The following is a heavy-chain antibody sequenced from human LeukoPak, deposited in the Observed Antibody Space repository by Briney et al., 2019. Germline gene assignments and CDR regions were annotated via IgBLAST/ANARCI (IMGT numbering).Heavy chain of an antibody. Sequence: PGGSLRLSCAASGFTFSSYGMHWVRQAPGKGLEWVAFIRYDGSNKYYADSVKGRFTISRDNSKNTLYLQMNGLRAEDTAVYYCSSVVVVPAATLGDAFDIWGQGTMVTVSS. D-gene: IGHD2-2*01. J-gene: IGHJ3*02. CDR1: GFTFSSYG. CDR2: IRYDGSNK. CDR3: SSVVVVPAATLGDAFDI. V-gene: IGHV3-30*02.